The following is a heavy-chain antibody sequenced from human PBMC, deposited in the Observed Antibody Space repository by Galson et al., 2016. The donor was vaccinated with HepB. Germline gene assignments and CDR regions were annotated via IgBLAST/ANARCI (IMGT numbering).Heavy chain of an antibody. CDR2: IYYAGTT. V-gene: IGHV4-39*01. D-gene: IGHD1-1*01. CDR3: SGHAGTSYENYFMDV. Sequence: SETLSLTCAVSGASISSNSYWSWVRQLTGKGLEYIGSIYYAGTTYYKPSLTSRATISVDRSKRQCSLKLNSVTAAYTAVYYCSGHAGTSYENYFMDVWGKGATFMVSS. J-gene: IGHJ6*03. CDR1: GASISSNSY.